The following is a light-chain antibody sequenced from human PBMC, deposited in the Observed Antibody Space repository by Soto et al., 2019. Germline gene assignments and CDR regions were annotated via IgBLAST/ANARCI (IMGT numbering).Light chain of an antibody. J-gene: IGKJ1*01. CDR2: SAS. CDR1: QSVDTN. Sequence: EVVMTQSPATLSVSPGDRATLSCRASQSVDTNVVWYQQKPGQPPRLLVHSASIRATGVPARFTGIGSGTDFTLTISSLLSEDSAFYYCQQYFNWPLTWTFGPGTKVQIK. V-gene: IGKV3-15*01. CDR3: QQYFNWPLTWT.